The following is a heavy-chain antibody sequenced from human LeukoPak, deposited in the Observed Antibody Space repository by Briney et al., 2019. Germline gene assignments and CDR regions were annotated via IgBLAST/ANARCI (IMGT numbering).Heavy chain of an antibody. J-gene: IGHJ4*02. D-gene: IGHD2-15*01. CDR1: GGSISSYY. V-gene: IGHV4-34*01. Sequence: SETLSLTCTVSGGSISSYYWSWIRQPPGKGLEWIGEINHSGSTNYNPSLKSRVTISVDTSKNQFSLKLSSVTAADTAVYYCARGIGYCSGGSCFTDYWGQGTLVTVSS. CDR2: INHSGST. CDR3: ARGIGYCSGGSCFTDY.